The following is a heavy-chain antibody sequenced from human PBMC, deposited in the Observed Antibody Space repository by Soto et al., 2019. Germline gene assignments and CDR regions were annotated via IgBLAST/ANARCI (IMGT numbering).Heavy chain of an antibody. V-gene: IGHV3-48*01. Sequence: GGSLRLSCATSGFTVSSNYMSWVRQAPGKGLEWLSYISSSSSTMYYADSVKGRFTISRDNAKNTLYLQMNSLRAEDTAVYYCAKDQGSSWYEIDYWGQGTLVTVSS. CDR2: ISSSSSTM. J-gene: IGHJ4*02. CDR3: AKDQGSSWYEIDY. CDR1: GFTVSSNY. D-gene: IGHD6-13*01.